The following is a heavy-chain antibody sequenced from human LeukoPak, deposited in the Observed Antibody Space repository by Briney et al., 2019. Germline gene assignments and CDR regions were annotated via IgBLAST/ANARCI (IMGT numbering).Heavy chain of an antibody. V-gene: IGHV3-23*01. Sequence: GGSLRLSCAASGFTFSSYATSWVRQAPGKGLEWVSAISGSGGSTYYADSVKGRFTISRDNSKNTLYLQMNGLRAEDTAVYYCAKVSDFWSGYFDYWGQGTLVTVSS. D-gene: IGHD3-3*01. CDR3: AKVSDFWSGYFDY. CDR1: GFTFSSYA. CDR2: ISGSGGST. J-gene: IGHJ4*02.